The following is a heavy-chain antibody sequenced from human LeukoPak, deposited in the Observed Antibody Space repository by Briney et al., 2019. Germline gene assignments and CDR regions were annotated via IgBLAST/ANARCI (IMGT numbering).Heavy chain of an antibody. D-gene: IGHD6-19*01. Sequence: PGGSLRLSCAASGFTFSIYAMHWVRQAPGKGLEYVSAISFDGDSTYYAKSVKGRFTISRDNSKSTLFLHMDSLRVEDMAVYYCATGSSGWSFDYWGRGTLVTVSS. CDR1: GFTFSIYA. CDR3: ATGSSGWSFDY. V-gene: IGHV3-64*01. J-gene: IGHJ4*02. CDR2: ISFDGDST.